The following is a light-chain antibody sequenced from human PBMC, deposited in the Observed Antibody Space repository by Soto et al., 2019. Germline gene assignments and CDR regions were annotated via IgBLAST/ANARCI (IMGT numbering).Light chain of an antibody. Sequence: ELVLTQSPATLSLSPGESATLSCRASQSVSSYLAWYQQKPGQAPRLLIYDASNRATGIPARFSGSGSGTDFTLTISSLEPEDFAVYYCQQRSNWVFGPGTKVDIK. V-gene: IGKV3-11*01. J-gene: IGKJ3*01. CDR3: QQRSNWV. CDR1: QSVSSY. CDR2: DAS.